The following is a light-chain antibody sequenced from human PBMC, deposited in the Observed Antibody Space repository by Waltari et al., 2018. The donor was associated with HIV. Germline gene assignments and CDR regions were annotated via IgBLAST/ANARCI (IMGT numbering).Light chain of an antibody. Sequence: QSVLTQSPSASATPGQRVAISCSGSSSNIGSNSVTWYQHLPGTAPKLLIFSDNQLPAGVPDRFAGSKSGTSASLAISGLQSEDEAGYYCAAWDASLSGRVFGGGTKVTVL. CDR2: SDN. CDR3: AAWDASLSGRV. CDR1: SSNIGSNS. V-gene: IGLV1-44*01. J-gene: IGLJ2*01.